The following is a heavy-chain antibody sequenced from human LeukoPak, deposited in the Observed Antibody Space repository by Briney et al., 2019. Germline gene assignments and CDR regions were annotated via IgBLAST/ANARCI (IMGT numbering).Heavy chain of an antibody. Sequence: ASVKVSCKASGYSFTTYYMHWVRQAPGQGLEWMGIINPTGGSTNYAQKFEGRVTMTRDTSTSTVYMELSSLRSEDTAVYYCAKGHDFWSGYYLDYWGQGTLVTVSS. CDR1: GYSFTTYY. D-gene: IGHD3-3*01. CDR2: INPTGGST. J-gene: IGHJ4*02. CDR3: AKGHDFWSGYYLDY. V-gene: IGHV1-46*01.